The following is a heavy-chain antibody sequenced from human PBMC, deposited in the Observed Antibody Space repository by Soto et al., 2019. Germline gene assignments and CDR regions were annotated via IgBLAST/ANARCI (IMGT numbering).Heavy chain of an antibody. Sequence: SETLSLTCTVSGGSISSSSYYWGWIRQPPGKGLEWIGSIYYSGSTYYNPSLKSRVTISVDTSKNQFSLKLSSVTAADTAVYYCAGLKYDRRGVISWFDPWGQGTLVTVSS. CDR3: AGLKYDRRGVISWFDP. V-gene: IGHV4-39*01. D-gene: IGHD3-10*01. CDR2: IYYSGST. CDR1: GGSISSSSYY. J-gene: IGHJ5*02.